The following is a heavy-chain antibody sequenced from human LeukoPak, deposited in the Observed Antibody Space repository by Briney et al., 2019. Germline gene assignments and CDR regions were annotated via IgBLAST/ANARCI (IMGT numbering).Heavy chain of an antibody. D-gene: IGHD2-2*01. CDR1: GGSFSGYY. CDR3: ARVRGSTSSVFDY. Sequence: SETLSLTCAVYGGSFSGYYWSWIRQPPGKGLEWIGYIYYSGSTNYNPSLKSRVTISVNTSKNQFSLKLTSVTAADTAVYYCARVRGSTSSVFDYWGQGTLVTVSS. V-gene: IGHV4-59*01. J-gene: IGHJ4*02. CDR2: IYYSGST.